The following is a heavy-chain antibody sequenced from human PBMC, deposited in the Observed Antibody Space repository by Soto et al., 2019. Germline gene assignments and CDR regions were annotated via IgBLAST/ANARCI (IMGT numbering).Heavy chain of an antibody. CDR3: AMQRGPMVRGVITNWFDP. D-gene: IGHD3-10*01. CDR2: ISAYNGNT. CDR1: GYTFTYYG. Sequence: AVSVKDSCNASGYTFTYYGIVGVPLPVGHGIEMMGWISAYNGNTNYAQKLQGRVTMTTDTSTSTAYMELRSLRSDDTAVYYCAMQRGPMVRGVITNWFDPWRQGTLVTVSS. V-gene: IGHV1-18*04. J-gene: IGHJ5*02.